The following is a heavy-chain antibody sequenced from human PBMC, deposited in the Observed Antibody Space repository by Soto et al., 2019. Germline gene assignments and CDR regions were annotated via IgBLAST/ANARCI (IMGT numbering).Heavy chain of an antibody. CDR3: ARWSPSYYYGMDV. V-gene: IGHV4-4*02. J-gene: IGHJ6*02. CDR1: GGSISSSNW. CDR2: IYHSGST. Sequence: NPSETLSLTCAVSGGSISSSNWWSWVRQPPGKGLEWIGEIYHSGSTNYNPSLKSRVTISVDKSKNQFSLKLSSVTAADTAVYYCARWSPSYYYGMDVWGQGTTVTVSS.